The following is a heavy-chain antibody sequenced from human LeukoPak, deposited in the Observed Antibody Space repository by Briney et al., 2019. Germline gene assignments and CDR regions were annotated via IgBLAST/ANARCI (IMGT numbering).Heavy chain of an antibody. V-gene: IGHV3-74*01. CDR1: GFTFTDYW. D-gene: IGHD6-13*01. Sequence: GGSLRLSCAASGFTFTDYWMHWVRQAPGKGLVWVSRISADGRMTDYEDSVKGRFTVSRDNAKNTLYLQMNSLRAEDTAVYYCARGGDSSSWYWFDYWGQGTLVTVSS. CDR3: ARGGDSSSWYWFDY. J-gene: IGHJ4*02. CDR2: ISADGRMT.